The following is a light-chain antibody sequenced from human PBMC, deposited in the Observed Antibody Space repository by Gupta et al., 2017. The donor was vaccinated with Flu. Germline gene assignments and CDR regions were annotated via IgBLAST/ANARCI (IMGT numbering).Light chain of an antibody. CDR2: SNN. V-gene: IGLV1-44*01. CDR3: AAWDDSLNGYV. Sequence: SSSNIGTSTVNQYQLLPGTATKLLIYSNNQRRSGVPDRFSGSKSGTSASLAISGVQSEDEADYYCAAWDDSLNGYVFGTGTKVTVL. CDR1: SSNIGTST. J-gene: IGLJ1*01.